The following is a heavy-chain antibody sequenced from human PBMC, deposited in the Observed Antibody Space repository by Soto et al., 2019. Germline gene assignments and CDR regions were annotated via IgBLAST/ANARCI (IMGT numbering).Heavy chain of an antibody. CDR3: GGRGVDCSGGSCFNY. D-gene: IGHD2-15*01. Sequence: SETLSLTCTVSGGSISSYYWSWIRQPPGKGLEWIGYIYYSGSTNYNPSLKSRVTISVDTSKNQFSLKLSSVTAADTAVYYCGGRGVDCSGGSCFNYWGQGTLVTVSS. V-gene: IGHV4-59*08. CDR2: IYYSGST. CDR1: GGSISSYY. J-gene: IGHJ4*02.